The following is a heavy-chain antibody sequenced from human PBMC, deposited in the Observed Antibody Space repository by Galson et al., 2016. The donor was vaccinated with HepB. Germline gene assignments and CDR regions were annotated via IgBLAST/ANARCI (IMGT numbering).Heavy chain of an antibody. V-gene: IGHV1-18*01. CDR2: ISANKGNT. CDR3: ARVWEHGVGRGYFDY. CDR1: GYIFTTYG. D-gene: IGHD1-26*01. J-gene: IGHJ4*02. Sequence: SVKVSCKASGYIFTTYGITWVRQAPGQGLEWMGWISANKGNTNYVEKFQGRVTMTTDTSTSTAYMELRSLTSDDTAVYYCARVWEHGVGRGYFDYWGQGTLVTVSS.